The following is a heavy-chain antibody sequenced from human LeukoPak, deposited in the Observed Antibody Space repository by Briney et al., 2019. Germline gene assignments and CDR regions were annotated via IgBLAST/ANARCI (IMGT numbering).Heavy chain of an antibody. J-gene: IGHJ4*02. V-gene: IGHV3-7*01. CDR3: ARAGDSGSSSGLCLN. CDR1: GFTFSSYW. Sequence: PGGSLRLSCAASGFTFSSYWMSWVRQAPGKGLEWVANIKQDGSEKYYVDFVKGRFTISRDNAKNSLYLQMNSLRAEDTAVYYCARAGDSGSSSGLCLNWGQGTLVTVSS. D-gene: IGHD1-26*01. CDR2: IKQDGSEK.